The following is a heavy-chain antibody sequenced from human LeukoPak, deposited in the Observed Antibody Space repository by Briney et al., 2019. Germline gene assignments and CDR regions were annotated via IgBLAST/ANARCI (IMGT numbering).Heavy chain of an antibody. V-gene: IGHV4-38-2*02. D-gene: IGHD5-12*01. CDR3: ARNSGYDWSWFDP. CDR2: IYHSGST. Sequence: SETLSLTCTVSGYSISSGYYWGWIRQPPGKGLEWIGSIYHSGSTNYNPSLKSRVTISVDKSKNQFSLKLSSVTAADTAVYYYARNSGYDWSWFDPWGQGTLVTVSS. CDR1: GYSISSGYY. J-gene: IGHJ5*02.